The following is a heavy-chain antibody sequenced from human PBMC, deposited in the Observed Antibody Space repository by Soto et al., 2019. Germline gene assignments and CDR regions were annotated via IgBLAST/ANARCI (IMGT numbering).Heavy chain of an antibody. V-gene: IGHV3-23*01. CDR3: AKSYRYSTSDY. CDR2: ISGSGDNT. J-gene: IGHJ4*02. CDR1: GFTFSSYA. Sequence: PGGSLRLSCAASGFTFSSYAMSWVRQAPGKGLEWVSAISGSGDNTYYADSVKGRFTISRYNSKNTLYLQMNSLRAEDTALYYCAKSYRYSTSDYWGQGTLVTVSS. D-gene: IGHD3-16*01.